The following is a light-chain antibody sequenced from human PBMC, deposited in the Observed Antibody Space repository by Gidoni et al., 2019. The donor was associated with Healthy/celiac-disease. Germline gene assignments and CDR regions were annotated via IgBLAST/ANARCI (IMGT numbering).Light chain of an antibody. CDR1: QSVSSN. J-gene: IGKJ1*01. Sequence: EIVMTQSPATLSVSPGERATLSCRASQSVSSNLAWYQQKPGQAPRLLIYGASSGFGTEFTLTISSLQSEDFAVYYCQQYNNWSERTFGQGTKVEIK. CDR3: QQYNNWSERT. V-gene: IGKV3-15*01. CDR2: GAS.